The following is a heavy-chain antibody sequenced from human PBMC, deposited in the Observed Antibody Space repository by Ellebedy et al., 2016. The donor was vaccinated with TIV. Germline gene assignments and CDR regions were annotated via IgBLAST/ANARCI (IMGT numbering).Heavy chain of an antibody. CDR1: GFTFRSHD. V-gene: IGHV3-13*01. J-gene: IGHJ6*02. CDR2: IGTAGDT. Sequence: GESLKIPCAASGFTFRSHDMHWVRQATGKGLEWISAIGTAGDTYYSGSVKGRFTISRENAKNSLYLQMNSLKSGDTAVYYCARASNGLDVWGQGTTVTVFS. CDR3: ARASNGLDV.